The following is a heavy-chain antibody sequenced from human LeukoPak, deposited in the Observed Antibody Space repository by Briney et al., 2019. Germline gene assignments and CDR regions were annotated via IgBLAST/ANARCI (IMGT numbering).Heavy chain of an antibody. CDR3: ARDGAVVVPAAMPALGY. V-gene: IGHV3-21*01. CDR1: GFTFSSYS. Sequence: GGSLRLSCAASGFTFSSYSMNWVRQAPGKGLEWVSSISSSSSYIYYADSVKGRFTISRDNAKNSLYLQMNSLRAEDTAVYYCARDGAVVVPAAMPALGYWGQGTLVTVSS. CDR2: ISSSSSYI. J-gene: IGHJ4*02. D-gene: IGHD2-2*01.